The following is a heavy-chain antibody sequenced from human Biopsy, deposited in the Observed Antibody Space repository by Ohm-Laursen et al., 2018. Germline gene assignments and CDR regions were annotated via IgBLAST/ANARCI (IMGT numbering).Heavy chain of an antibody. Sequence: GSLRLSCAASGFTFGRYSMNWIRQAPGKGLEWVSYISETTRTIYYADSVKGRFIISRDNAKNSVYLQMNSLRAEDTAFYYCAKDLASGSGYYWYFDFWGRGTLVTVSS. CDR1: GFTFGRYS. J-gene: IGHJ2*01. CDR3: AKDLASGSGYYWYFDF. CDR2: ISETTRTI. V-gene: IGHV3-48*01. D-gene: IGHD3-22*01.